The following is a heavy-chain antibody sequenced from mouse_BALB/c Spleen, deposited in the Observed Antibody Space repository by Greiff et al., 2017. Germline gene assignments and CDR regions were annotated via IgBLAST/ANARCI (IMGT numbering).Heavy chain of an antibody. Sequence: QVQLKESGPGLVAPSQSLSITCTVSGFSLTSYGVHWVRQPPGKGLEWLGVIWAGGSTNYNSALMSRLSISKDNSKSQVFLKMNSLQTDDTAMYYCASAYYGNYVWFAYWGQGTLVTVSA. V-gene: IGHV2-9*02. CDR3: ASAYYGNYVWFAY. CDR1: GFSLTSYG. CDR2: IWAGGST. D-gene: IGHD2-10*01. J-gene: IGHJ3*01.